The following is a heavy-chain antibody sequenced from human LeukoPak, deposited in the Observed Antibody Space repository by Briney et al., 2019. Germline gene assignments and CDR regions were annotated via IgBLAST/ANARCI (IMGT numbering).Heavy chain of an antibody. CDR3: AGSYGD. CDR1: GFTLSSYW. V-gene: IGHV3-7*01. Sequence: GGSLRLSCAASGFTLSSYWMSWVRQAPGKGLEWVANIKQDGSEKYYVDSVKGRFTISRDNAKNSLYLQMNSLRAEDTAVYYCAGSYGDWGQGTLVTVSS. D-gene: IGHD4-17*01. CDR2: IKQDGSEK. J-gene: IGHJ4*02.